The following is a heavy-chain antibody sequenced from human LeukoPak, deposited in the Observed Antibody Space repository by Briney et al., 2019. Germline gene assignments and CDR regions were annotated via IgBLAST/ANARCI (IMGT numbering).Heavy chain of an antibody. CDR2: ISYDGSNK. CDR1: GFTFSSYA. J-gene: IGHJ4*02. CDR3: ARDMMTTVTTGDRGYFDY. D-gene: IGHD4-17*01. Sequence: PGGSLRLSCAASGFTFSSYAMHWVRQAPGKGLEWVAVISYDGSNKYYADSVKGRFTISRDNSKNTLYLQMNSLRAEDTAVYYCARDMMTTVTTGDRGYFDYWGQGTLVTVSS. V-gene: IGHV3-30*04.